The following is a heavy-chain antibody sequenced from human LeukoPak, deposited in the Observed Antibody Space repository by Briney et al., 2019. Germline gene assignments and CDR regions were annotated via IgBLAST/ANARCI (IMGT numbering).Heavy chain of an antibody. V-gene: IGHV3-48*04. CDR3: ARDQGYYGSGSNIVQH. Sequence: PGGSLRLSCAASGFIFNSYTMNSVRQAPGKGLEWVSYISSNGNTIYYADSVKGRFTISRDNAKNSLYLQMNSLRAEDTAVYYCARDQGYYGSGSNIVQHWGQGTLVTVSS. J-gene: IGHJ1*01. D-gene: IGHD3-10*01. CDR1: GFIFNSYT. CDR2: ISSNGNTI.